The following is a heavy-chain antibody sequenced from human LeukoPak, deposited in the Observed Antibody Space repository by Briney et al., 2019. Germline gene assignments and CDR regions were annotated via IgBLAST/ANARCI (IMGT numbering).Heavy chain of an antibody. J-gene: IGHJ6*03. CDR3: ARSVGGAVAGNSGPYYYYYYMDV. Sequence: SETLSLTCTVSGYSISSGYYWGCIRQPPGKGLEWIGSIYHSGSTYYNPSLKSRVTISVDTSKNQFSLKLSSVTAADTAVYYCARSVGGAVAGNSGPYYYYYYMDVWGKGTTVTVSS. V-gene: IGHV4-38-2*02. CDR2: IYHSGST. D-gene: IGHD6-19*01. CDR1: GYSISSGYY.